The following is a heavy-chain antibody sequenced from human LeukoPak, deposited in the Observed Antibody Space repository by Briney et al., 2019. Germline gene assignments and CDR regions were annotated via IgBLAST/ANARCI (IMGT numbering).Heavy chain of an antibody. CDR1: SFSISTYW. CDR2: IHKDGGHK. D-gene: IGHD3/OR15-3a*01. V-gene: IGHV3-7*01. CDR3: ARSGSGLPSDY. J-gene: IGHJ4*02. Sequence: PGGSLRLSCAASSFSISTYWMNWFRQAPGKGLEWVAHIHKDGGHKYYVDSVKGRFTISRDNAKNLLYLQMNSLRVDDTAVYYCARSGSGLPSDYWDQGTLVTVSS.